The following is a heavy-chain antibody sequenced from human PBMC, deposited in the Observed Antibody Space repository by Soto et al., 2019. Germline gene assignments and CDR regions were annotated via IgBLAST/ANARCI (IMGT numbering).Heavy chain of an antibody. CDR2: IITIFGTS. V-gene: IGHV1-69*06. J-gene: IGHJ4*02. Sequence: QVQLVQSGAEVRKSGSSVKVSCKASGGAFTNPAINWVRQAPGQGFQWMGGIITIFGTSNSAQKFQDRLTISADTSTGTAYLELRSLQSDDTAIYYCATARQDGLTWSYYFDDWGPGTLVTVSS. CDR1: GGAFTNPA. CDR3: ATARQDGLTWSYYFDD. D-gene: IGHD6-6*01.